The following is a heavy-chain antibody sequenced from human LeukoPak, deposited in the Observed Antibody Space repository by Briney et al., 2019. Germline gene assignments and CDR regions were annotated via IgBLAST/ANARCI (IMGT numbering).Heavy chain of an antibody. CDR1: GFTFSNYG. D-gene: IGHD6-19*01. J-gene: IGHJ4*02. CDR3: AKLGGGVTVTGLRYFDY. V-gene: IGHV3-23*01. Sequence: GGSLRLSCAASGFTFSNYGLSWVSQAPGKGLEWVSGIVISGSTTYYADSVKGLFTISRDNSKNTLYLQMNSLRAEDTAVYYCAKLGGGVTVTGLRYFDYWGQGTLVTVSS. CDR2: IVISGSTT.